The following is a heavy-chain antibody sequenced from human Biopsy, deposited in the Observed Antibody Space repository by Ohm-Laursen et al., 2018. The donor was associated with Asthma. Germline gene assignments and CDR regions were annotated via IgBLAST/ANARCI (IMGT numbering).Heavy chain of an antibody. Sequence: APSVNVSCKASGDSFSNYAISWVRQAPGHGLEWMGGLIPVLGTPDHAQMFEGRVTITADESTSTAYMELSSLSSEDTAVYYCARGYSGSDRIVYYYSGLEVWGQGTTVTVSS. CDR1: GDSFSNYA. D-gene: IGHD5-12*01. J-gene: IGHJ6*02. CDR2: LIPVLGTP. CDR3: ARGYSGSDRIVYYYSGLEV. V-gene: IGHV1-69*01.